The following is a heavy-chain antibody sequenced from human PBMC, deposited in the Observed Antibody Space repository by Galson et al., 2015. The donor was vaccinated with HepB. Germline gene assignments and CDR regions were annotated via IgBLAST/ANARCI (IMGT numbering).Heavy chain of an antibody. Sequence: SVKVSCKASGYTFTSYYMHWVRQAPGQGLEWMGRINPNSGGTNYAQKFQGRVTMTRDTSISTAYMELSRLRSDDTAVYYCARDMVSSSWYVNYYYMDVWGKGTTVTVSS. CDR1: GYTFTSYY. CDR3: ARDMVSSSWYVNYYYMDV. CDR2: INPNSGGT. D-gene: IGHD6-13*01. V-gene: IGHV1-2*06. J-gene: IGHJ6*03.